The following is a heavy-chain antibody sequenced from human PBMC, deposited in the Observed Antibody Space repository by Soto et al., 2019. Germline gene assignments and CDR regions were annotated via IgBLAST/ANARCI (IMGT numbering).Heavy chain of an antibody. J-gene: IGHJ4*02. CDR2: IYYSVST. V-gene: IGHV4-30-4*01. CDR3: ASRHYYDFWSGYRY. Sequence: SETLSLTCTVSGGSISSGDYYWSWIRQPPGKGLEWIGYIYYSVSTYYNPSLKSRVTISVDTSKNQFSLKLSSVTAADTAVYYCASRHYYDFWSGYRYWGQGTLVTVSS. D-gene: IGHD3-3*01. CDR1: GGSISSGDYY.